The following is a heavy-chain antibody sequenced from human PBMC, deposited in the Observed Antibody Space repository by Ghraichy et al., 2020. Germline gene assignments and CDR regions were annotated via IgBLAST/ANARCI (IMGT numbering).Heavy chain of an antibody. V-gene: IGHV4-34*01. J-gene: IGHJ4*02. Sequence: SQTLSLTCAVYGGSFSGYYWSWIRQPPGKGLEWIGEINHSGSTNYNPSLKSRVTISVDTSKNQFSLKLSSVTAADTAVYYCARDGDRGDGGTDYWGQGTLVTVSS. CDR3: ARDGDRGDGGTDY. CDR2: INHSGST. CDR1: GGSFSGYY. D-gene: IGHD4-23*01.